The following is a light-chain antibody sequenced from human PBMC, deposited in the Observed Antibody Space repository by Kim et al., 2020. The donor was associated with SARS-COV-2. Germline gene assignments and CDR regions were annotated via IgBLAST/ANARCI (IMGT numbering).Light chain of an antibody. CDR3: AAWDDSLNGPFVV. CDR2: SNN. V-gene: IGLV1-44*01. CDR1: SSNSGSNT. Sequence: VTIPCYGSSSNSGSNTVNWYQQLPGTAPKLIICSNNQRPSGVPDRFSGSKSGTSASLAISGLQSEEEADYYCAAWDDSLNGPFVVFGGGTQLTVL. J-gene: IGLJ2*01.